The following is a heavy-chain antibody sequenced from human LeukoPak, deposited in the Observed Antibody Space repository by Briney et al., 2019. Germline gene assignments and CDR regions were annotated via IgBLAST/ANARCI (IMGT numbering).Heavy chain of an antibody. CDR1: GFSFSNYF. CDR2: IKEDGTEK. Sequence: PGGSLRLSCAASGFSFSNYFMSWLRQAPGKGLEWVANIKEDGTEKYYMDSVKGRFTISRYNAENSLYLQMNSLRVEDTAVYYCANYYRSPRYNNYYMDVWGKGTTVTVSS. CDR3: ANYYRSPRYNNYYMDV. D-gene: IGHD3-10*01. V-gene: IGHV3-7*01. J-gene: IGHJ6*03.